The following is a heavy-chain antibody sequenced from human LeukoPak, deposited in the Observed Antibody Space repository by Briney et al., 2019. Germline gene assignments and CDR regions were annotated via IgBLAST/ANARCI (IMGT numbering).Heavy chain of an antibody. D-gene: IGHD1-26*01. Sequence: PGGSPRLSCAASGFTLSSYWMHWVRQVPGKGLVWVSCIDGDGSTTKYADSVKGRFTISRDNAKNTLYLQVNSLRAEDTAVYYCAQGGSPGAFDYWGQGTLVTVSS. CDR3: AQGGSPGAFDY. J-gene: IGHJ4*02. CDR2: IDGDGSTT. CDR1: GFTLSSYW. V-gene: IGHV3-74*01.